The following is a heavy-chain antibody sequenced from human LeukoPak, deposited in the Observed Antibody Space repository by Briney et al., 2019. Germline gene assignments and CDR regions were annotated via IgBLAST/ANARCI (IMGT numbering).Heavy chain of an antibody. CDR2: ISGSGGST. V-gene: IGHV3-23*01. D-gene: IGHD2-2*01. CDR1: GFTFSSYA. J-gene: IGHJ5*02. CDR3: AKDPYIVSSTSQNWFDP. Sequence: GGSLRLSCAASGFTFSSYAMSWVRQAPGKGLEWVSAISGSGGSTYYADSVKGRFTISTDNSKNTLYLQMNSLRAEDTAVYYCAKDPYIVSSTSQNWFDPWGQGTLVTVSS.